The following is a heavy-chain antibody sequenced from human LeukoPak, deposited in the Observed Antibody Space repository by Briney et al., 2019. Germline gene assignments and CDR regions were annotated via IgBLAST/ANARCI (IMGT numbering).Heavy chain of an antibody. CDR1: GYTFTGYY. V-gene: IGHV1-2*02. CDR2: INPNSGGT. Sequence: GASVKVSCKASGYTFTGYYIHWVRQAPGQGLEWMGWINPNSGGTNYAQKFQGRVTMTRDTSFSTAYMELRSLRSDDTAVYYCARSGRGTYYYFDLWGQGTLVTVSS. J-gene: IGHJ4*02. D-gene: IGHD1-26*01. CDR3: ARSGRGTYYYFDL.